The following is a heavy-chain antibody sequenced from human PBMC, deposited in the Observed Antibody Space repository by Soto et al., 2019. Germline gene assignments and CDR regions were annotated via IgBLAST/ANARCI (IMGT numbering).Heavy chain of an antibody. CDR1: GFSLSTSGVG. D-gene: IGHD3-22*01. J-gene: IGHJ5*02. V-gene: IGHV2-5*02. Sequence: ITLKESGPPLVKPTPTLTLTCTCSGFSLSTSGVGVGWIRQPPGKAREWMALISWDDAKRYSPSMKSRLTSTKDTSKNSVVLTMTNMDPVDSATYYCAHTLCGIYDSSATWFDPCGQGTLVTVSS. CDR2: ISWDDAK. CDR3: AHTLCGIYDSSATWFDP.